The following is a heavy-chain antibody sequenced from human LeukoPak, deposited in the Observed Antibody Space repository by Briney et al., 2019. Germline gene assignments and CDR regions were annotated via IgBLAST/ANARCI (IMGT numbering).Heavy chain of an antibody. V-gene: IGHV3-30*02. Sequence: GESLRLSRGTSGFTFRHYGMHWVRQAPGKGLEWVAVIWNDGSDQRYADFVRGRFTVSRDNSNNILYLHMNGLTADDTARYYCAKDGVGSDNYHAFDIWGQGTVVSVSS. J-gene: IGHJ3*02. CDR1: GFTFRHYG. D-gene: IGHD1-20*01. CDR2: IWNDGSDQ. CDR3: AKDGVGSDNYHAFDI.